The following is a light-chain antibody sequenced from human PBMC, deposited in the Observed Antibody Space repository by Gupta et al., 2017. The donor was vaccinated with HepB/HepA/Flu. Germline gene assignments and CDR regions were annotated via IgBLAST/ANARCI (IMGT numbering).Light chain of an antibody. CDR3: RQYNKWPRT. Sequence: EIVMTQSPATLSVSPGERVFLSCRTSQSVNSNLAWYQQKPGQAPRLLIFCAFIRATDIPARFSGSGSGTEFTLTINSLQSEDVAVYYCRQYNKWPRTFGQGTKVEIK. CDR2: CAF. J-gene: IGKJ1*01. V-gene: IGKV3D-15*01. CDR1: QSVNSN.